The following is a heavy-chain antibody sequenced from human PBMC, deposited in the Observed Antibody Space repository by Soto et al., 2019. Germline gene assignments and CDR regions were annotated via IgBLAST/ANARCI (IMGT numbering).Heavy chain of an antibody. CDR1: GFTFSNSD. J-gene: IGHJ4*02. CDR3: ASPAYYYDSSGPPAF. D-gene: IGHD3-22*01. V-gene: IGHV3-48*01. Sequence: GGSLRLSCAASGFTFSNSDMSWVRQAPGKGLEWVSYISSSSSTIFYTDSVKGRFTVSRDNAKNSLYLQMNSLRAEDTAVYYCASPAYYYDSSGPPAFWGPGTLVTVSS. CDR2: ISSSSSTI.